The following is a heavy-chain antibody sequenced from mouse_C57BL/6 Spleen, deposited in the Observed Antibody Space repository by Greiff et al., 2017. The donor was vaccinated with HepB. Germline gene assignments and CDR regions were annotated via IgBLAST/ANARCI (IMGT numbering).Heavy chain of an antibody. D-gene: IGHD3-2*02. J-gene: IGHJ4*01. V-gene: IGHV1-63*01. Sequence: QVQLQQSGAELVRPGTSVKMSCKASGYTFTNYWIGWAKQRPGHGLEWIGDIYPGGGYTNYNEKFKGKATLTADKSSSTAYMQFSSLTSEDSAIYYCSRGSSGDYYYAMDYWGQGTSVTVSS. CDR2: IYPGGGYT. CDR3: SRGSSGDYYYAMDY. CDR1: GYTFTNYW.